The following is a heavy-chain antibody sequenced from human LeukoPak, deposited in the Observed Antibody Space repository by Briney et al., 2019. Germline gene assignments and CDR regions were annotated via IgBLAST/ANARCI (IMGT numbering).Heavy chain of an antibody. Sequence: PSETLSLTCAVSGYSISSGYYWGWIRQPPGKGLEWIGSIYHSGSTYYNPSLKSRVTISVDTSKNQFSLKLSSVTAADTAVYYCARQEYSSSSSHFDYWGQGILVTVSS. CDR2: IYHSGST. D-gene: IGHD6-6*01. V-gene: IGHV4-38-2*01. CDR3: ARQEYSSSSSHFDY. J-gene: IGHJ4*02. CDR1: GYSISSGYY.